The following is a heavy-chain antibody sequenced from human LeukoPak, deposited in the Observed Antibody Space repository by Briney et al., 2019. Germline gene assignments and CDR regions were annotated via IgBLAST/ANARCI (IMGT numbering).Heavy chain of an antibody. Sequence: PSETLSLTCVVSGGSIITNDYWWGWIRQPPGKGLEWIGTIDHAGTTFYNVSLKSRVTISVDTSKNQFSLKLSSVTAADTAVYYCARSKDILTGYCFDYWGQGTLVTVSS. J-gene: IGHJ4*02. V-gene: IGHV4-39*07. CDR2: IDHAGTT. D-gene: IGHD3-9*01. CDR1: GGSIITNDYW. CDR3: ARSKDILTGYCFDY.